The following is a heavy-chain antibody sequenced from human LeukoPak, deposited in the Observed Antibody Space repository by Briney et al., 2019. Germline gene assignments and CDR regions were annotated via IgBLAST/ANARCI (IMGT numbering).Heavy chain of an antibody. D-gene: IGHD6-19*01. V-gene: IGHV4-34*01. Sequence: PSETLSLTCAVSGGSFSGYYWSWIRQPPGKGLEWIGEISHSGSTNYSPSLKSRVTISVDTSKNQFSLNLSSVTAADTAVYYCARGISSSGWSYWYFDLWGRGTLVTVSS. J-gene: IGHJ2*01. CDR3: ARGISSSGWSYWYFDL. CDR2: ISHSGST. CDR1: GGSFSGYY.